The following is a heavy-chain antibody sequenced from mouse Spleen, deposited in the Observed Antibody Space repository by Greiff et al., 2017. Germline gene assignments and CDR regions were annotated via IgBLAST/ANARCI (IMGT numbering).Heavy chain of an antibody. CDR3: ASLYSNYDYVDY. CDR2: IYPGDGDT. J-gene: IGHJ4*01. V-gene: IGHV1-80*01. Sequence: VQLQESGAELVKPGASVKISCKASGYAFSSYWMNWVKQRPGKGLEWIGQIYPGDGDTNYNGKFKGKATLTADKSSSTAYMQLSSLTSEDSAVYFCASLYSNYDYVDYWGQGTSVTVSS. CDR1: GYAFSSYW. D-gene: IGHD2-5*01.